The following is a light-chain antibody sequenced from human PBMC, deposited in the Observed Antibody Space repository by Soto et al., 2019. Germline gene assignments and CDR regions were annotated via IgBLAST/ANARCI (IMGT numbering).Light chain of an antibody. CDR1: SSKIGAGYD. CDR3: QSEDSGLFYV. Sequence: QSVLTQPPSVSGAPGQRVTISCTGSSSKIGAGYDVHWYQQLPGTAPKLLIYGNSKRPPGVPDRFSGSKTGISSSLAITGLHAEYYADYSWQSEDSGLFYVFATGTTLTDL. V-gene: IGLV1-40*01. CDR2: GNS. J-gene: IGLJ1*01.